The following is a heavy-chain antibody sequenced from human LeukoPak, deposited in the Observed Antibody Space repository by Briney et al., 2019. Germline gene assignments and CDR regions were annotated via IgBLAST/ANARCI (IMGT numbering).Heavy chain of an antibody. V-gene: IGHV3-23*01. J-gene: IGHJ4*02. D-gene: IGHD1-20*01. Sequence: SGGSLRLSCAASGFTFSSYAMSWVRQAPGKGLEWVSAISASGYSTYYADSVKGRFTISRDNSKKTLYLQMNSLRAEDTAIFYCAKDVYNWGFYFDYWGQGTLVTVSS. CDR1: GFTFSSYA. CDR3: AKDVYNWGFYFDY. CDR2: ISASGYST.